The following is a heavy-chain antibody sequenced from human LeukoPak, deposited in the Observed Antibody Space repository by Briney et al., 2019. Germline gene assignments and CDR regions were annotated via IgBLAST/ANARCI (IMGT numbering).Heavy chain of an antibody. J-gene: IGHJ4*02. CDR1: GFTVSSNY. CDR2: ISSNGGST. CDR3: ARDSGYYFDY. V-gene: IGHV3-64*01. D-gene: IGHD6-25*01. Sequence: PGGSLRLSCAASGFTVSSNYMSWVRQAPGKGLEYVSAISSNGGSTYYANSVKGRFTISRDNSKNTLYLQMGSLRAEDMAVYYCARDSGYYFDYWGQGTLVAVSS.